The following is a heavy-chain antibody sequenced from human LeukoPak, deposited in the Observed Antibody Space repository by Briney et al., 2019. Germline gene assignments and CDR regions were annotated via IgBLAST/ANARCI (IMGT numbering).Heavy chain of an antibody. J-gene: IGHJ5*02. CDR2: INPNSGGT. V-gene: IGHV1-2*02. D-gene: IGHD6-13*01. CDR1: GYTFTGYY. Sequence: ASVKFSCKASGYTFTGYYMHWVRQAPGQGLGWMGWINPNSGGTNYAQKFQGRVTMTRDTSISTAYMELSRLRSDDTAVYYCARLAAAGTGWFDPWGQGTLVTVSS. CDR3: ARLAAAGTGWFDP.